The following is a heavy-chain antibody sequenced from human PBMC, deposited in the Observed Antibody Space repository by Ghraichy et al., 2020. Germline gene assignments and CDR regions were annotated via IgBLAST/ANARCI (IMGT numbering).Heavy chain of an antibody. J-gene: IGHJ4*02. D-gene: IGHD6-13*01. Sequence: GGSLRLSCAASGFTFSSYSMNWVRQAPGKGLEWVSYISVGSSSTIYYADSVKGRFTISRDNAKNSLYLQMNSLRDEYTAVYYCERDSGSSWYYFDYWGQGTLVTVSS. CDR2: ISVGSSSTI. V-gene: IGHV3-48*02. CDR1: GFTFSSYS. CDR3: ERDSGSSWYYFDY.